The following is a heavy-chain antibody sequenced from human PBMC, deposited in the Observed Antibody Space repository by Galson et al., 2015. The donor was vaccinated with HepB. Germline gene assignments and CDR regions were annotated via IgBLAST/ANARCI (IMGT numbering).Heavy chain of an antibody. CDR2: TYPGDSDA. CDR1: GYTFTTYW. Sequence: QSGAEVKKPGESLKISCWGSGYTFTTYWIGWVRQMPGKGLEWMGITYPGDSDARYSPSFQGLVTISVHKSINTAYLQLNSLRASDTAIYYCARHHPNSGSYYGAFDIWGQGTMVTVSS. CDR3: ARHHPNSGSYYGAFDI. D-gene: IGHD1-26*01. J-gene: IGHJ3*02. V-gene: IGHV5-51*01.